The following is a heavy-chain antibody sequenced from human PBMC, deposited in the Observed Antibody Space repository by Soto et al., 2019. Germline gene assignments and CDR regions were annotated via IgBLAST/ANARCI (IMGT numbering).Heavy chain of an antibody. CDR2: ISGSGGST. CDR3: AIPSLPGRSITMVRGANFDY. Sequence: PGGSLRLSCAASGFTFSSYAMSWVRQAPGKGLEWVSAISGSGGSTYYADSVKGRFTISRDNSKNTLYLQMNSLRAEDTAVYYCAIPSLPGRSITMVRGANFDYWGQGTLVTVSS. V-gene: IGHV3-23*01. D-gene: IGHD3-10*01. J-gene: IGHJ4*02. CDR1: GFTFSSYA.